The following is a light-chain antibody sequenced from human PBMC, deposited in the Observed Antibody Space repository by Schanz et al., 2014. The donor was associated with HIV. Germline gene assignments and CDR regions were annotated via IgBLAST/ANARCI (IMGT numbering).Light chain of an antibody. CDR1: QSVRTT. J-gene: IGKJ1*01. V-gene: IGKV3-15*01. Sequence: EIVMTQSPATLSVSPGERVTLSCRASQSVRTTLAWYQQKPGQAPRLLVYGASTRATGIPGRFSGSGSGTDFPLTISSLEPEDFAVYYCQQYNNWPKTFGQGTKVEIK. CDR2: GAS. CDR3: QQYNNWPKT.